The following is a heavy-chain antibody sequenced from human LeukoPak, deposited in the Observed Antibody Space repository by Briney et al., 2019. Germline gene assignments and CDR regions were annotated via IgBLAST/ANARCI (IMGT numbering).Heavy chain of an antibody. CDR2: IKQDGSEK. D-gene: IGHD4-11*01. CDR1: GFTFSRYW. CDR3: ARDDHYSSWN. Sequence: PGGSLRLSCAGSGFTFSRYWMSWVHQAPGKGLEWVANIKQDGSEKYYVDSVKGRFTISKDNAKNSLYLQMNSLRAEDTAMYYCARDDHYSSWNWGQGTLVTVSS. J-gene: IGHJ4*02. V-gene: IGHV3-7*05.